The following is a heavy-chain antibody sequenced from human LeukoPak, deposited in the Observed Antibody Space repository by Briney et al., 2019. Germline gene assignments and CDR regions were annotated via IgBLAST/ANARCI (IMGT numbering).Heavy chain of an antibody. Sequence: GGSLRLSCAASGFTFSSYSMNWVRQAPGKGLEWVSSISSSSSYIYYADSVKGRFTISRDNAKNSLYLQMNSLRTEDTAVYYCARDREGAFDTWGQGTMVTVSS. J-gene: IGHJ3*02. CDR2: ISSSSSYI. V-gene: IGHV3-21*01. CDR1: GFTFSSYS. CDR3: ARDREGAFDT.